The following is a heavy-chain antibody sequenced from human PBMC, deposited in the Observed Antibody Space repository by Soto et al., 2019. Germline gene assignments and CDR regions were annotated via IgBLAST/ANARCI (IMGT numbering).Heavy chain of an antibody. Sequence: SETLSLTCTVSGDTITSFSWNWIRQSAGKGLEWIGRISTTGNTHYNPSLESRVTMSLDTSKNQFSLKLTSVTAADTAVYYCEGDLDIGHRGYGQSNVWGQGKTVTVSS. CDR3: EGDLDIGHRGYGQSNV. CDR2: ISTTGNT. J-gene: IGHJ6*02. V-gene: IGHV4-4*07. CDR1: GDTITSFS. D-gene: IGHD5-12*01.